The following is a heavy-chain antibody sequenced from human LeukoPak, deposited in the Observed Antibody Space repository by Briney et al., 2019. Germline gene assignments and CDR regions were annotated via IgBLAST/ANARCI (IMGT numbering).Heavy chain of an antibody. J-gene: IGHJ6*03. V-gene: IGHV3-7*01. D-gene: IGHD3-3*01. CDR3: ARDFLYYDFWSGYYRNYYYYYMDV. CDR2: IKQDGSEK. Sequence: GGSLRLSCAASGFTFSSYWMSWVRQAPGKGLEWVANIKQDGSEKYYVDSVKGRFTISRDNAKNSLYLQMNSLRAEDTAVYYCARDFLYYDFWSGYYRNYYYYYMDVWGKGTTVTVSS. CDR1: GFTFSSYW.